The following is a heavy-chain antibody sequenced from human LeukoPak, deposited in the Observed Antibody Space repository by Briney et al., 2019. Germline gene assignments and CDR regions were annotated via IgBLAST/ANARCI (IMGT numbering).Heavy chain of an antibody. J-gene: IGHJ4*02. D-gene: IGHD6-19*01. V-gene: IGHV1-8*01. CDR1: GYSFTSYD. CDR3: ARGGWQWLVGVTVMDFDY. Sequence: ASVKVSCKASGYSFTSYDINWVRQATGQGLEWMGWMNPNSGNTGYAQKFQGRVTMTRNTSISTAYMELSSLRSEDTAVYYCARGGWQWLVGVTVMDFDYWGQGTLVTVSS. CDR2: MNPNSGNT.